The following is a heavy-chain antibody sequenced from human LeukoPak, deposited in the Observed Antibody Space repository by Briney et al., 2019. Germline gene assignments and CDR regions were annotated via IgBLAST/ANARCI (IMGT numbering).Heavy chain of an antibody. D-gene: IGHD1-1*01. CDR2: IYYSGST. CDR1: GGSVSSGTYY. Sequence: SETLSLTCTVSGGSVSSGTYYWSWIRQPPGKGLEWIGYIYYSGSTNYNPSLKSRVTISIDTSKNQFSLKLSSVTAADTAVYYCARDRVRGNANPYFDCWGQGTLVTVSS. V-gene: IGHV4-61*01. CDR3: ARDRVRGNANPYFDC. J-gene: IGHJ4*02.